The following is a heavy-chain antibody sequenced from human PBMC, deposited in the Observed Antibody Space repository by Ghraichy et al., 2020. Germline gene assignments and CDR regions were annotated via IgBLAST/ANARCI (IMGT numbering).Heavy chain of an antibody. V-gene: IGHV1-18*04. D-gene: IGHD6-13*01. CDR3: ARVIAAADYYYYYYMDV. J-gene: IGHJ6*03. Sequence: ASVKVSCKASGYTFTSYGISWVRQAPGQGLEWMGWISAYNGNTNYAQKLQGRVTMTTDTSTSTAYMELRSLRSDDTAVYYYARVIAAADYYYYYYMDVWGKGTTVTVSS. CDR1: GYTFTSYG. CDR2: ISAYNGNT.